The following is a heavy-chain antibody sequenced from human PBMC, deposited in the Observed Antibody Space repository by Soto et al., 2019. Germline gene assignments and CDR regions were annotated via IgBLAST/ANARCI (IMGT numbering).Heavy chain of an antibody. CDR3: ARGSPYSSSWYRWFDP. CDR2: INHSGST. CDR1: GGSFSGYY. V-gene: IGHV4-34*01. J-gene: IGHJ5*02. D-gene: IGHD6-13*01. Sequence: QVQLQQWGAGLLKPSETLSLTCAVYGGSFSGYYWSWIRQPPGKGLEWIGEINHSGSTNYNPSLKSRVTISVDTSKNQFSLKPSSVTAADTAVYYCARGSPYSSSWYRWFDPWGQGTLVTVSS.